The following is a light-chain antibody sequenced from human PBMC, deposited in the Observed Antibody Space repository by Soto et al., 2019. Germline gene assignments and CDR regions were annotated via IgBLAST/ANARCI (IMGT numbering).Light chain of an antibody. Sequence: IVSTQTPTTLAVSPEGRAPLSCRASQSISDTLAWYQQKPGQAPRLLIYSASRRATGFPGRFSGSGSGTDFTLTISSLQSEDLAVYYCQQYNNWPWPFGQGTKVDIK. J-gene: IGKJ1*01. V-gene: IGKV3-15*01. CDR1: QSISDT. CDR3: QQYNNWPWP. CDR2: SAS.